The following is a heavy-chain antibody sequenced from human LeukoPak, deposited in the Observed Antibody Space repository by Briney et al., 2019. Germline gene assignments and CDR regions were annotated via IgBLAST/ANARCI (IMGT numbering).Heavy chain of an antibody. CDR2: IWYDGSNK. CDR1: GFTFSSYG. CDR3: ARDPGVLGFVEFIDY. D-gene: IGHD3-10*01. V-gene: IGHV3-33*01. J-gene: IGHJ4*02. Sequence: GGSLRLSCAASGFTFSSYGMHWVRQAPGKGLEWVAVIWYDGSNKYYADSVKGRFTISRDNSKNTLYLQMNSLRAEDTAVYYCARDPGVLGFVEFIDYWGQGTLVTVSA.